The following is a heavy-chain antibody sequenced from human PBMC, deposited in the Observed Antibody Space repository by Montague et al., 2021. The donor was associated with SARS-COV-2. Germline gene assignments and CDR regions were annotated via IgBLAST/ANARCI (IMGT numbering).Heavy chain of an antibody. V-gene: IGHV4-39*01. J-gene: IGHJ6*02. CDR3: ASPIVGVTAPNYYGMDV. CDR2: IYYSGST. D-gene: IGHD2-21*02. Sequence: SETLSLTCSVSGGSISSTSYYWGWIRQPPGKGLEWIGSIYYSGSTYYNPSLKSRVTISVDTSKNQFSLKLSSVTAADTAVYYCASPIVGVTAPNYYGMDVWGQGTTVTVSS. CDR1: GGSISSTSYY.